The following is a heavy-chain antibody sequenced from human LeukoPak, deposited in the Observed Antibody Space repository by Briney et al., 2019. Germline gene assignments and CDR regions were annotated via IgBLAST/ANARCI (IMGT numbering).Heavy chain of an antibody. CDR1: GGSISSSSYY. V-gene: IGHV4-39*07. CDR2: IYYSGST. D-gene: IGHD4-17*01. Sequence: PSETLSLTCTVSGGSISSSSYYWGWIRQPPGKGLEWIGSIYYSGSTYYNPSLKSRVTISVDTSKNQFSLKLSSVTAADTAVYYCAREDGDYVREVTSLDYWGQGTLVTVSS. CDR3: AREDGDYVREVTSLDY. J-gene: IGHJ4*02.